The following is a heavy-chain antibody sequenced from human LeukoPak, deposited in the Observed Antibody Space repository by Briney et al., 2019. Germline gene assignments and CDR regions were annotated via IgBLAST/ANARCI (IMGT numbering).Heavy chain of an antibody. D-gene: IGHD1-1*01. V-gene: IGHV5-10-1*01. CDR1: GYRFTTYW. Sequence: GESLKISWKGSGYRFTTYWINWVRQVPGRGLEWIGRIDPSDSYINYSPSFRGHATISADKSVNTAYLQWSSLKASDTAMYYCARQESHSWKGGAFDVWGQGTMVTVSS. CDR3: ARQESHSWKGGAFDV. CDR2: IDPSDSYI. J-gene: IGHJ3*01.